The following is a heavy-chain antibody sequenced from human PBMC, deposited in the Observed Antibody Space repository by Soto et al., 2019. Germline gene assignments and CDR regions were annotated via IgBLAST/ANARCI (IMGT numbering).Heavy chain of an antibody. Sequence: QVQLQESGPGLVKPSQTLSLTCTVSGGSNIRDGYYWSWIRQHPGKGLEWIAYISYSGSSYSNPSLKSRITISADTSKNHFSLRLTSVTAADTAVYFCARATPAGSADFWGQGTLVTVSS. CDR1: GGSNIRDGYY. CDR3: ARATPAGSADF. D-gene: IGHD2-2*01. J-gene: IGHJ4*02. CDR2: ISYSGSS. V-gene: IGHV4-31*03.